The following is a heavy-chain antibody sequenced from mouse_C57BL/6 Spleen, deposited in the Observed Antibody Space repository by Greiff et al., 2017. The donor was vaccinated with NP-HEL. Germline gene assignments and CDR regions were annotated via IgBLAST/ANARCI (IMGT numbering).Heavy chain of an antibody. J-gene: IGHJ2*01. CDR1: GFTFSSYG. CDR3: ARLDGLDY. V-gene: IGHV5-6*01. D-gene: IGHD2-3*01. CDR2: ISSGGSYT. Sequence: EVKLVESGGDLVKPGGSLKLSCAASGFTFSSYGMSWVRQTPDKRLEWVATISSGGSYTYYPDSVKGRFTISRDNAKNTLYLQMSSLKSEDTAMYYCARLDGLDYWGQGTTLTVSS.